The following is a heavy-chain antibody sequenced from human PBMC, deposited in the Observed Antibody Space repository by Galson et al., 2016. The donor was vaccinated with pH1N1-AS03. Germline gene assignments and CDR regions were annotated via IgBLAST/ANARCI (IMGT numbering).Heavy chain of an antibody. CDR2: ISASGGST. J-gene: IGHJ5*02. CDR3: AKDLPAVAGKWFDWFDP. V-gene: IGHV3-23*01. D-gene: IGHD6-19*01. CDR1: GFTFTTCA. Sequence: SLRLSCAASGFTFTTCAMTWVRQAPGKGLEWVSTISASGGSTFYADSVKGRFTISRDNSKNTLYLQMNSLRAEDAAVYYWAKDLPAVAGKWFDWFDPWGQGTLVIVSS.